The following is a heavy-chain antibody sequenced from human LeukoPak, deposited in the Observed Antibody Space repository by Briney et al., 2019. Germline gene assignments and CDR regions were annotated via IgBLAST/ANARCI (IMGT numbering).Heavy chain of an antibody. CDR1: GDSISSRSYY. CDR2: ISYSGST. Sequence: SETLSLTCTVSGDSISSRSYYWGWLRQPPGKGLEWIGSISYSGSTYYNPSLKSRVTISVDTSKNQFSLKLSSVTAADTAVHYCARGSAPWLYYMDVWGKGTTVTVSS. CDR3: ARGSAPWLYYMDV. J-gene: IGHJ6*03. V-gene: IGHV4-39*01. D-gene: IGHD3-9*01.